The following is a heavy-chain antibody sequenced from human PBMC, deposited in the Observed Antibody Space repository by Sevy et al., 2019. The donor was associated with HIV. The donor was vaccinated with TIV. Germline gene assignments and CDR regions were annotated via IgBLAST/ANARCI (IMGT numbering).Heavy chain of an antibody. D-gene: IGHD6-6*01. CDR2: IYYSGST. J-gene: IGHJ4*02. CDR1: GGSFSSSSYY. CDR3: AWSAQLVHFDY. V-gene: IGHV4-39*01. Sequence: SETLSLTCTVSGGSFSSSSYYWGWIRQPPGKGLEWIGSIYYSGSTYYNPSLKSRVTISVDTSKNQFSLKLSSVTAADTAVYYCAWSAQLVHFDYWGQGTLVTVSS.